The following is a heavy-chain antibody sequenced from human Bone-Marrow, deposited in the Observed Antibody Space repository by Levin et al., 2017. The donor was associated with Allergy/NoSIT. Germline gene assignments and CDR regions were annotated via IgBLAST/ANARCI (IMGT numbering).Heavy chain of an antibody. Sequence: PGWSLRLSCAASGFTFKDVWMNWVRQAPGKGLEWVGRIKREIEGGTTDYVAPVKGRFTISRDDSENTLYLQMSSLKTEDTGVYYCAAGAGMTDTDYWGQGTLVTVSS. V-gene: IGHV3-15*01. CDR3: AAGAGMTDTDY. D-gene: IGHD1-26*01. CDR1: GFTFKDVW. CDR2: IKREIEGGTT. J-gene: IGHJ4*02.